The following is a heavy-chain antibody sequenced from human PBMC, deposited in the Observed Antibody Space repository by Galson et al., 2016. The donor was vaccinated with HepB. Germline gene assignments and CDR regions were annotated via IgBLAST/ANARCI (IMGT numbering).Heavy chain of an antibody. D-gene: IGHD1-7*01. CDR3: ARGTNGIHYFDY. CDR2: IRNKDYLGTT. CDR1: GFTFPDSG. J-gene: IGHJ4*02. V-gene: IGHV3-49*03. Sequence: SMRLSCAASGFTFPDSGWGWFRQAPGMGREWLGFIRNKDYLGTTEYAASVGGRFIVSRDDSRNIAYLEMNSLTAEDTAVYYCARGTNGIHYFDYWGQGILVTVSS.